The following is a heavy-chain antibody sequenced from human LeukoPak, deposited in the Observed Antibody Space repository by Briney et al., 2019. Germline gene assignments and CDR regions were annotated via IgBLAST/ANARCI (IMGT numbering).Heavy chain of an antibody. CDR2: ISGSGGNT. V-gene: IGHV3-23*01. Sequence: PGGSLRLSCVASGFTFSSYAMSWVRQAPGKGLEWVSGISGSGGNTYHADSVRGRLTVSRDNSKNTLYLQMNSLRAEDTAVYYCAKDASGDLSSFDYWGQGTLVTVSS. D-gene: IGHD2-21*02. CDR1: GFTFSSYA. J-gene: IGHJ4*02. CDR3: AKDASGDLSSFDY.